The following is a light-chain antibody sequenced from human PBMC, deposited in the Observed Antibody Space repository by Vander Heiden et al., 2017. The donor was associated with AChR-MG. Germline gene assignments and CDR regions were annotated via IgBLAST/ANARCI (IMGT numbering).Light chain of an antibody. V-gene: IGLV2-8*01. J-gene: IGLJ2*01. Sequence: QSALSQPPSASGSPGQSVTISCTGTSSDVGGYNYVSWYQHHPGNAPKLRIYDVSKRPSGVPDRFSGSKSGSTASLIVSGLQAEDEADYYCVSYAGSNNVIFGGGTKLTVL. CDR2: DVS. CDR3: VSYAGSNNVI. CDR1: SSDVGGYNY.